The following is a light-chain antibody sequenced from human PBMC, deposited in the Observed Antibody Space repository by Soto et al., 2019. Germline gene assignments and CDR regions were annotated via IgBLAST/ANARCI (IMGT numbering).Light chain of an antibody. CDR1: QSVSSS. J-gene: IGKJ4*01. CDR2: DAS. V-gene: IGKV3-11*01. CDR3: QQRYNWLT. Sequence: TQSAAALSLSQGERATLSCRASQSVSSSLAWYQQKPGQAPRLLIYDASNRATGIPARFSGSGSGTDFTLTISSLEPEDSAVYYSQQRYNWLTFGGGTKVDIK.